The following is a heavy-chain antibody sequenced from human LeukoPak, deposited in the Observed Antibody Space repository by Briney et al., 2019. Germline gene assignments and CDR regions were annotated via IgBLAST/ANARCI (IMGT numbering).Heavy chain of an antibody. Sequence: GGSLRLSCAASGFTFSSYWMHWVRHAPGKRLVWVSRIKTDGSRTHYADFAQGRFTISRDNAKNTLYLQMNSLRAEDTAVYYCARDGYEFRAFDIWGQGTMVTVSP. CDR1: GFTFSSYW. CDR3: ARDGYEFRAFDI. CDR2: IKTDGSRT. J-gene: IGHJ3*02. V-gene: IGHV3-74*01. D-gene: IGHD5-12*01.